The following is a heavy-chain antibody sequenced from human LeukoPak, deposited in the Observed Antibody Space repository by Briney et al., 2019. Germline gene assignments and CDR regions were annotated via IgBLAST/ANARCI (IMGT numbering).Heavy chain of an antibody. CDR2: INHSGST. CDR1: GGSFSGYY. CDR3: ARGSPRYGRERKWFDP. D-gene: IGHD1-1*01. J-gene: IGHJ5*02. Sequence: PSETLSLTCAVYGGSFSGYYWTSIRQPPGKGLEWIGEINHSGSTNYNASLKSRVTISVDTSKNHFSLKLSSVTAADTAVYYCARGSPRYGRERKWFDPWGQGTQVTVSS. V-gene: IGHV4-34*01.